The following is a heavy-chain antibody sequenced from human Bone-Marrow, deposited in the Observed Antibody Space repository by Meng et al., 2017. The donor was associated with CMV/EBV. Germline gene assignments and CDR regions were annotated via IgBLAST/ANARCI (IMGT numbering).Heavy chain of an antibody. CDR3: ARVRSGSPDY. D-gene: IGHD1-26*01. V-gene: IGHV4-61*05. Sequence: SETLSLTCTVSGGSISSSSYYWGWIRQPPGKGLEWIGYIYYSGSTNYNPSLKSRVTISVDTSKNQFSLKLSSVTAADTAVYYCARVRSGSPDYWGQGTLVTVSS. J-gene: IGHJ4*02. CDR1: GGSISSSSYY. CDR2: IYYSGST.